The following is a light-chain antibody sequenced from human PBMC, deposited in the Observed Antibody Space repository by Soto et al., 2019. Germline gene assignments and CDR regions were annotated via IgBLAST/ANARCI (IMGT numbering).Light chain of an antibody. CDR3: LSFDSSLSVV. J-gene: IGLJ2*01. V-gene: IGLV1-40*01. Sequence: QSVLTQPPSVSGAPGQRVTISCTGSSSNIGAGCDVHWYQQLPGRAPKLLIYGNTNRPSGVPDRFSGSKSGTSASLAITGLQAEDEADYYCLSFDSSLSVVFGGGTKLTVL. CDR1: SSNIGAGCD. CDR2: GNT.